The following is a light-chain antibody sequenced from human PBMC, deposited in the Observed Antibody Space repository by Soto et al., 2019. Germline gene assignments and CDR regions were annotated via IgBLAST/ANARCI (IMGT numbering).Light chain of an antibody. CDR2: GAS. V-gene: IGKV3-15*01. CDR3: QQYYEWGT. J-gene: IGKJ4*01. Sequence: EIVMTQSPATLSVSPGERATLSCRASQSVSNNLAWYQQKPGQAPRLLIYGASTRATGIPARFSGSGSGTEFTLIISSLQSEDFAVYYCQQYYEWGTFGGGTKVEIK. CDR1: QSVSNN.